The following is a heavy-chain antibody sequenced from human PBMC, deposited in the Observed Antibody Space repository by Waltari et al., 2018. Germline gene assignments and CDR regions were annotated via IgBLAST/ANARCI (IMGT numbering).Heavy chain of an antibody. CDR2: ISGSVGST. CDR3: AACSGGSCYAWDDAFDI. CDR1: GFTFSSYA. Sequence: EVQLLESGGGLVQPGGSLRLSCAASGFTFSSYAMSWVRQAPGKGLEWVSAISGSVGSTYYADSVKGRFTISRDNSKNTLYLQMNSLRAEDTAVYYCAACSGGSCYAWDDAFDIWGQGTMVTVSS. J-gene: IGHJ3*02. V-gene: IGHV3-23*01. D-gene: IGHD2-15*01.